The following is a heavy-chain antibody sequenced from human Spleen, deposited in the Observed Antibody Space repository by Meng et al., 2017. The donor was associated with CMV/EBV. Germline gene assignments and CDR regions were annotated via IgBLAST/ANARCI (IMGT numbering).Heavy chain of an antibody. J-gene: IGHJ6*02. CDR3: ATIEYSSSSSYYYGMDV. CDR1: GYTFTDYY. CDR2: INPNSGGT. V-gene: IGHV1-2*02. Sequence: ASVKVSCKASGYTFTDYYMHWVRQAPGQGLEWMGWINPNSGGTNYAQKFQGRVTMTRDTSISTAYMELSRLRSDDTAVYYCATIEYSSSSSYYYGMDVWGQGTTVTVSS. D-gene: IGHD6-6*01.